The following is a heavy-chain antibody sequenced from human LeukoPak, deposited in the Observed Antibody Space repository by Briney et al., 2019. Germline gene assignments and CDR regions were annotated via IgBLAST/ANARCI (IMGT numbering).Heavy chain of an antibody. CDR2: IYYSGST. CDR1: GGSFSSGSYY. V-gene: IGHV4-61*01. CDR3: ARDKDAFDI. J-gene: IGHJ3*02. Sequence: SETLSLTCTVSGGSFSSGSYYWRWIRQPPGKGLEWIWYIYYSGSTNYNPSLKSRVTISVDTSKNQFSLKLSSVTAADTAVYYCARDKDAFDIWGQGTMVTVSS.